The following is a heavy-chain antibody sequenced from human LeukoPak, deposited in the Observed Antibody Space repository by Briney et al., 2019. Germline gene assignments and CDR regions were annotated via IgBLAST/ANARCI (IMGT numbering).Heavy chain of an antibody. CDR2: VRSNLNNYAT. J-gene: IGHJ4*02. CDR3: TSLIQMAAPTPDY. V-gene: IGHV3-73*01. D-gene: IGHD1-1*01. Sequence: PGRSLRLSCAASGFTFSGSAMHWVRQASGKGLEWVGRVRSNLNNYATAYAAAVKGRFTISRDDSKNTAYLQMNSLKTEDTAVYYCTSLIQMAAPTPDYWGQGTLVTVSS. CDR1: GFTFSGSA.